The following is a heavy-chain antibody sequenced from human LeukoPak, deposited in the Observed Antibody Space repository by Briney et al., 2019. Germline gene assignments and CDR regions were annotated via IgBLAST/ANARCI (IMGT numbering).Heavy chain of an antibody. CDR2: ISYDGSNK. V-gene: IGHV3-30-3*01. D-gene: IGHD3-3*01. J-gene: IGHJ4*02. CDR1: GFTFSSYA. CDR3: ARDLTIFEV. Sequence: PGGSLRLSCAASGFTFSSYAMHWVRQAPGKGLEWVAVISYDGSNKYYADSVKGRFTISRDNSKNTLYLQMNSLRAEDTAVYYCARDLTIFEVWGQGTLVTVSS.